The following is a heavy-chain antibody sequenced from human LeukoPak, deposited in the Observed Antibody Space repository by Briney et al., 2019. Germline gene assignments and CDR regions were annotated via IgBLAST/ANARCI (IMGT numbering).Heavy chain of an antibody. V-gene: IGHV3-21*01. CDR1: GFTFSSYS. CDR2: ISSSSSYI. Sequence: PGGSLRLSCAASGFTFSSYSMNWVRQAPGKGLEWVSSISSSSSYIYYADSVKGRFTVSRDNAKNSLYLQMNSLRAEDTAVYYCASGFPHRDYYDSSGYYLFDYWGQGTLVTVSS. D-gene: IGHD3-22*01. J-gene: IGHJ4*02. CDR3: ASGFPHRDYYDSSGYYLFDY.